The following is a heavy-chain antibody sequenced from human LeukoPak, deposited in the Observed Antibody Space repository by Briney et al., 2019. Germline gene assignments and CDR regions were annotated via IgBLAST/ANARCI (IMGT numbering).Heavy chain of an antibody. CDR2: INHSGST. CDR1: GGSFSGYY. V-gene: IGHV4-34*01. Sequence: SSETLSLTCAVYGGSFSGYYWSWIRQPPGKGLEWIGEINHSGSTNYNPSLKSRVTISVDTSKNQFSLKLSSVTAADTAVYYCARGGYSYGHDYWGQGPLVTVSS. D-gene: IGHD5-18*01. CDR3: ARGGYSYGHDY. J-gene: IGHJ4*02.